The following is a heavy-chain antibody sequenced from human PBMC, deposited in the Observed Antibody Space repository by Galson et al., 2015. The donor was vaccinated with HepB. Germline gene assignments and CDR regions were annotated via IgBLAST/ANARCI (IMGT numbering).Heavy chain of an antibody. J-gene: IGHJ6*02. CDR1: GFTFSSYS. V-gene: IGHV3-21*01. D-gene: IGHD6-6*01. CDR2: ISSSSYI. Sequence: SLRLSCAASGFTFSSYSMNWVRQAPGKGLEWVSSISSSSYIYYADSVKGRFTISRDNAKNSLYLQMNSLRAEDTAVYYCARDLSYSSSFRYYYYGMDVWGQGTTVTVSS. CDR3: ARDLSYSSSFRYYYYGMDV.